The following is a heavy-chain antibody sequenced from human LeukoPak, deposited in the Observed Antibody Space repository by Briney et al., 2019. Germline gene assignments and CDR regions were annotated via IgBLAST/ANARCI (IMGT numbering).Heavy chain of an antibody. CDR1: GFTFSSYA. Sequence: GGSLRLSCAASGFTFSSYAMSWVRQAPGKGLEWVSAISGRDDSTYYADSVKGRFTFSRDNSKNTLYLQMNSLRAEDTAVYYCAGVVAATQGFDYWGQGTLVTVSS. V-gene: IGHV3-23*01. CDR3: AGVVAATQGFDY. D-gene: IGHD2-15*01. J-gene: IGHJ4*02. CDR2: ISGRDDST.